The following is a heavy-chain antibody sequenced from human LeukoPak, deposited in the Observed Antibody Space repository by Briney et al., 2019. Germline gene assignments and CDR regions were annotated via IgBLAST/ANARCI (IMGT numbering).Heavy chain of an antibody. CDR2: IYTSGST. D-gene: IGHD3-9*01. V-gene: IGHV4-4*07. CDR1: GGSISSYY. Sequence: SETLSLTCTVSGGSISSYYWSWIRQPAGKGLEWIGRIYTSGSTNYNPSLKSRVTMSVDTSKNQFSLKLSSVTAADTAVYYCARDRAILTGYYYYYYYYVDVWGKGTTVTIS. CDR3: ARDRAILTGYYYYYYYYVDV. J-gene: IGHJ6*03.